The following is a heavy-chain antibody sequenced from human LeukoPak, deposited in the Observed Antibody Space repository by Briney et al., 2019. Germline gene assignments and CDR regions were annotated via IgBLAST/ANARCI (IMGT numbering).Heavy chain of an antibody. D-gene: IGHD7-27*01. V-gene: IGHV1-2*02. J-gene: IGHJ4*02. CDR3: ARDHNWGPNF. CDR1: GYTFIDNY. Sequence: ASVKVSCKASGYTFIDNYFHWGRQAPGQGLEWVGWIHPKTGRTHYAQNFQGRVTLTRDTSISTAYMYLSGLTSDDTAIYYCARDHNWGPNFWGQGTLVTVSS. CDR2: IHPKTGRT.